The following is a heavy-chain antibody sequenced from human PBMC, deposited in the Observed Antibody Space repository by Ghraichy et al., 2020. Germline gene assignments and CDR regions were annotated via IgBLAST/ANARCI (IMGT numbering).Heavy chain of an antibody. D-gene: IGHD2-8*01. J-gene: IGHJ2*01. CDR3: AKDLYHWYFDL. CDR1: GFSFSTYA. CDR2: ISGSGGNT. Sequence: GGSLRLSCAASGFSFSTYAMAWVRQAPGKGLEWVSVISGSGGNTYYADSVRGRFTISRDNSKNTLYLQMNSLRAEDTAVYYCAKDLYHWYFDLWGRGTLVTVSS. V-gene: IGHV3-23*01.